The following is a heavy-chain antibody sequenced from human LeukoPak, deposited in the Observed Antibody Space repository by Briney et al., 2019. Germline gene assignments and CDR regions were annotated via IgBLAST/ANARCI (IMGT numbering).Heavy chain of an antibody. CDR2: TYYRSKWYN. D-gene: IGHD3-22*01. Sequence: SQTLSLTCAISGDSVSSNSAAWNWIRQSPSRGLEWLGRTYYRSKWYNDYAVSVKSRITINPDTSKNQFSLQLNSVTPEDTAVYYCARGYPYNYYDSSGYYRLAHFDYWGQGTLVTVSS. CDR3: ARGYPYNYYDSSGYYRLAHFDY. J-gene: IGHJ4*02. CDR1: GDSVSSNSAA. V-gene: IGHV6-1*01.